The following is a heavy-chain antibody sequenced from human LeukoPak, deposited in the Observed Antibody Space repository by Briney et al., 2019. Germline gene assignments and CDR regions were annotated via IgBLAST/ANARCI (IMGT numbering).Heavy chain of an antibody. CDR2: IDPTDSYT. J-gene: IGHJ6*02. D-gene: IGHD3-10*02. CDR1: GYSFTSYW. CDR3: ARHVPPDSYYGMDV. Sequence: GESPRISCKGSGYSFTSYWITWVRQMPGKGLEWMGNIDPTDSYTNYSPSFQGHVTISVDKSISTAYLQWSSLKASDTAMYYCARHVPPDSYYGMDVWGQGTTVTVSS. V-gene: IGHV5-10-1*01.